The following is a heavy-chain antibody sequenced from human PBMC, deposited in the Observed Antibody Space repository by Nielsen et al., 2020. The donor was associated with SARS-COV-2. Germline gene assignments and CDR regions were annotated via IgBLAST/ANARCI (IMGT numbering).Heavy chain of an antibody. CDR2: INSSGGRT. V-gene: IGHV1-46*01. CDR1: GYIFTKYG. CDR3: ARGGLVVVDSFDY. J-gene: IGHJ4*02. D-gene: IGHD2-15*01. Sequence: ASVKVSCKASGYIFTKYGISWVRQAPGQGLEWMGLINSSGGRTIYAQMFQGRVTVTRDTSTSTVYMELSSLRSEDTAVYYCARGGLVVVDSFDYWGQGTLVTVSS.